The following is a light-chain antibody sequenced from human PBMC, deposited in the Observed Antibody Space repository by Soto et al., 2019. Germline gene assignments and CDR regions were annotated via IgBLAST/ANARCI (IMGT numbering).Light chain of an antibody. CDR1: QGISNY. CDR3: QQFKSYPQT. V-gene: IGKV1-9*01. J-gene: IGKJ3*01. CDR2: DVS. Sequence: DIQMTQSPSSLSASVGDRVTVTCRASQGISNYLAWFQQKPGKAPKLLIYDVSTLQTGVPLRFSGSGSGTDCSLTNSGQQPEDLAAYYSQQFKSYPQTFGPGTKVDIK.